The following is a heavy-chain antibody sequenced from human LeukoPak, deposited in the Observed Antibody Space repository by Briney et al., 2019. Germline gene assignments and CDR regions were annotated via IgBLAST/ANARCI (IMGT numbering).Heavy chain of an antibody. J-gene: IGHJ4*02. CDR1: GFTFSSYS. CDR2: ISSSSSYI. Sequence: GGSLRLSCAASGFTFSSYSMNWVRQAPGTGLEWVSSISSSSSYIYYADSVKGRFTISRDNAKNSLYLQMNSLRAEDTAVYYCARDFAEYSSSSESGYFDYWGQGTLVTVSS. V-gene: IGHV3-21*01. D-gene: IGHD6-6*01. CDR3: ARDFAEYSSSSESGYFDY.